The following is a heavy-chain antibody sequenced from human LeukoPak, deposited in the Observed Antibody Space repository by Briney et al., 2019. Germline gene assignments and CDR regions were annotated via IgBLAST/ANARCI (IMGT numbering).Heavy chain of an antibody. CDR3: ARESSVTTDAFDI. CDR2: IHGSASYN. V-gene: IGHV3-21*06. J-gene: IGHJ3*02. CDR1: GFIFSNYY. D-gene: IGHD4-17*01. Sequence: GGSLRLSCAASGFIFSNYYLNWVRQAPGKGLEWVSCIHGSASYNYYADSVKGRFTISRDSAKNSLYLEMSSLRVEDTAVYYCARESSVTTDAFDIWGQGTMVTVSS.